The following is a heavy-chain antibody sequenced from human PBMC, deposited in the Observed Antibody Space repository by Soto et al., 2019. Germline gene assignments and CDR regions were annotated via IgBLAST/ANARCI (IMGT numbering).Heavy chain of an antibody. CDR3: ARIVGSMVRGVMSVRPDI. Sequence: GASVKVSCKASRYTFTSYGISWVRQAPGQGLEWMGWISAYNGNTNYAQKLQGRVTMTTDTSTSTAYMELRSLRSDDTAVYYCARIVGSMVRGVMSVRPDIWGQGTMVTVSS. D-gene: IGHD3-10*01. CDR2: ISAYNGNT. CDR1: RYTFTSYG. J-gene: IGHJ3*02. V-gene: IGHV1-18*01.